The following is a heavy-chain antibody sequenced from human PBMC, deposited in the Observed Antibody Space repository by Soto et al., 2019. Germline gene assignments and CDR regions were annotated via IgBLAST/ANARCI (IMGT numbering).Heavy chain of an antibody. CDR2: IWYDGSNK. Sequence: GSLRLSCAASGFTFSSYGMHWVLQAPGKGLEWGAVIWYDGSNKYYADSVKGRFTISSDNSKNTLYLQMNSLRAEDTAVYYCAREVVVVVAATADYYYGMDVWGQGTTVTVSS. D-gene: IGHD2-15*01. CDR1: GFTFSSYG. CDR3: AREVVVVVAATADYYYGMDV. J-gene: IGHJ6*02. V-gene: IGHV3-33*01.